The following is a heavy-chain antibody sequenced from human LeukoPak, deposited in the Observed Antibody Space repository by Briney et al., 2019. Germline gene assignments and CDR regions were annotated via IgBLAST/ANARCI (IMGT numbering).Heavy chain of an antibody. CDR3: ARGIVVVVAADNWFAP. CDR1: GYTFTSYD. D-gene: IGHD2-15*01. V-gene: IGHV1-8*01. CDR2: MNPNSGNT. J-gene: IGHJ5*02. Sequence: ASLKVSCKASGYTFTSYDINWVRQAPGQGPEWMGWMNPNSGNTGYAQKFQGRVTMTRNTSISTAYMELSSLRSEDTAVYYCARGIVVVVAADNWFAPWGQGSLVTVSS.